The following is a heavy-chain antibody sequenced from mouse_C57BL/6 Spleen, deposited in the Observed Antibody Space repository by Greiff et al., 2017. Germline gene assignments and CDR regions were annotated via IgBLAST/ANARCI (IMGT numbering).Heavy chain of an antibody. Sequence: QVQLQQSGAELVKPGASVKISCKASGYAFSSYWMNWVKQRPGKGLEWIGQIYPGDGDTNYNGKFKGKATLTADKSSSTAYMQLSSLTSEDSAVYFCARFTTVVERTYAYWGQGTTLTVSS. D-gene: IGHD1-1*01. J-gene: IGHJ2*01. CDR2: IYPGDGDT. CDR3: ARFTTVVERTYAY. CDR1: GYAFSSYW. V-gene: IGHV1-80*01.